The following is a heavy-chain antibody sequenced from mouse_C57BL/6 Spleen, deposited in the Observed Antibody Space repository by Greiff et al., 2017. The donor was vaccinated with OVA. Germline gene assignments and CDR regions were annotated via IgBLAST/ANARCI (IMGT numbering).Heavy chain of an antibody. J-gene: IGHJ3*01. CDR1: GFTFTDYY. CDR3: ARSSTGPFAY. V-gene: IGHV7-3*01. Sequence: EVKVEESGGGLVQPGGSLSLSCAASGFTFTDYYMSWVRQPPGKALEWLGFIRNKANGYTTEYSASVKGRFTISRDNSQSILYLQMNALRAEDSATYYCARSSTGPFAYWGQGTLVTVSA. D-gene: IGHD4-1*02. CDR2: IRNKANGYTT.